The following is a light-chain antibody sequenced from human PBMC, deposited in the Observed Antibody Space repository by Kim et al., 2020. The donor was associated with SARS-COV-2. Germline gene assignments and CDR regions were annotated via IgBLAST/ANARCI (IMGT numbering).Light chain of an antibody. V-gene: IGKV3-20*01. J-gene: IGKJ4*01. CDR2: GAS. Sequence: SRGGRATLSCRASQSVSSIYLAWYQQKSGRAPRLLIYGASNRVTGTPDRFSGSGSGTDFTLTISRLEPEDFAVYYCQQFSRSPLTFGGGTKVDIK. CDR3: QQFSRSPLT. CDR1: QSVSSIY.